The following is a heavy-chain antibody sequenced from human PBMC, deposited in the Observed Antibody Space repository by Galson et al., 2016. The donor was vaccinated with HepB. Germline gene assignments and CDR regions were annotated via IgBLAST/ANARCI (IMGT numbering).Heavy chain of an antibody. J-gene: IGHJ5*02. D-gene: IGHD3-10*01. V-gene: IGHV5-10-1*01. CDR1: GYYFTNYW. Sequence: QSGAEVKEPGESLRIPCEASGYYFTNYWITWVRQMPGKGLEWMGRIDPRDSYANYNPSFKGRVTISADTSMRTVYLQWSSLKASDSGIYYCARHGPGTSGSFTTNWFDPWGQGTLVTVSS. CDR2: IDPRDSYA. CDR3: ARHGPGTSGSFTTNWFDP.